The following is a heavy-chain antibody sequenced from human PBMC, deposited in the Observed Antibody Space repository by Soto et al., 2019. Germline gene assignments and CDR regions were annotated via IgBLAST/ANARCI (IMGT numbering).Heavy chain of an antibody. CDR3: ARDVSSDTTGFRGYDL. J-gene: IGHJ4*02. CDR2: IIPFFGTP. CDR1: GATFSSYA. Sequence: QVLLVQSGAEVKKPGSSVKVSCKLSGATFSSYAMSWVRQAPGQGLEWIGGIIPFFGTPNYAQKFQGRVTITADTSTATSYMELSSLRSDDTAVYYCARDVSSDTTGFRGYDLWGQGTQVTVSS. D-gene: IGHD3-10*01. V-gene: IGHV1-69*06.